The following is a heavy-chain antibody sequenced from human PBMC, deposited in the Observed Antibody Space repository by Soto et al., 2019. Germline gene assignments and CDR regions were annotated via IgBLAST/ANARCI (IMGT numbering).Heavy chain of an antibody. Sequence: QVQLVESGGGLAKPGGSLRLSCAASGFTFSHYFMTWIRQAPGKGLEWVSHISNSGSNTYYADSVKGRFTISRDNAKDSLSRQVSRRRAEDAAAYYCVREKYSCGGSCFSGYRGLGSLVSVSP. D-gene: IGHD2-15*01. CDR1: GFTFSHYF. CDR3: VREKYSCGGSCFSGY. CDR2: ISNSGSNT. V-gene: IGHV3-11*01. J-gene: IGHJ4*02.